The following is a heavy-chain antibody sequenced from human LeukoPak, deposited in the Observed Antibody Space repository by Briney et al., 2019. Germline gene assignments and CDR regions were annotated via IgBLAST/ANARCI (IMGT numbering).Heavy chain of an antibody. CDR1: GYTFSSYG. CDR3: ARRGGSYPHSDF. CDR2: VSPFNGNT. J-gene: IGHJ4*02. V-gene: IGHV1-18*01. D-gene: IGHD1-26*01. Sequence: ASVKVSCKASGYTFSSYGIIWVRQAPGQGLQWMGWVSPFNGNTDYAPKLQGRVTMTTDTSTTTAYMELRSLTSDDTAVYYCARRGGSYPHSDFWGQGTLVTVSS.